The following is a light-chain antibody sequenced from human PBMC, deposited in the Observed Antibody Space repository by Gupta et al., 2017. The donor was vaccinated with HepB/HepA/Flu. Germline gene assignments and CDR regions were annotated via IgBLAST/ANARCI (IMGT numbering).Light chain of an antibody. CDR2: SNN. CDR3: AAWDDSLNGYI. Sequence: QSVLTQPPSASASPGQRVTISCSGSSSNIGSNTVNWYQQLPGPGPNLPIYSNNQRPSGVPDRFSGSKSGTSASLVICGLQSEDEADYYCAAWDDSLNGYIFGTGTKVPVL. J-gene: IGLJ1*01. V-gene: IGLV1-44*01. CDR1: SSNIGSNT.